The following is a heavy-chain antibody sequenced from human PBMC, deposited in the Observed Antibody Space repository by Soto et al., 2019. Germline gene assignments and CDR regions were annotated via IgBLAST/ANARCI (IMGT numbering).Heavy chain of an antibody. CDR1: GFTFSTYP. Sequence: VHLLESGGGLVQPGGSLRLSCVASGFTFSTYPMSWVRQAPGEGLEWVSIITDGGKSTYSADSVKGRFTISRDNSKNTLYLQMNSLRAEDTAAYYCARERVTTSAFDYWGQGTLVTVSS. J-gene: IGHJ4*02. V-gene: IGHV3-23*01. D-gene: IGHD4-17*01. CDR3: ARERVTTSAFDY. CDR2: ITDGGKST.